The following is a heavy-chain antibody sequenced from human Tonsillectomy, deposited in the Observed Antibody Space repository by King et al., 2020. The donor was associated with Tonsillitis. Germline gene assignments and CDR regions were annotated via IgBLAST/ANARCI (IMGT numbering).Heavy chain of an antibody. CDR1: GFTVSSNY. Sequence: VQLVESGGGLVQPGGSLRLSCAASGFTVSSNYMSWVRQAPGKGLEWVSVIYSGGSTYYADSVKGRFTISRDNSKNTLYLQMNSLSAEDTAVYYCAIGWELPQSFDYWGQGTLVTVSS. CDR2: IYSGGST. J-gene: IGHJ4*02. V-gene: IGHV3-66*01. D-gene: IGHD1-26*01. CDR3: AIGWELPQSFDY.